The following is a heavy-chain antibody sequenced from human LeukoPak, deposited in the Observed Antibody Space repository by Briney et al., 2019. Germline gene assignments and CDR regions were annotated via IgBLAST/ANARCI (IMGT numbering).Heavy chain of an antibody. CDR1: GFTFSSYS. Sequence: GGSLRLSCAASGFTFSSYSINWVRQAPGKGPEWVSYISSSSSTIYYADSVKGRFTISRDNAKNSLYLQMNSLRAEDTAVYYCAREPTYYDFWSGYSWFDYWGQGTLVTVSS. CDR2: ISSSSSTI. V-gene: IGHV3-48*01. D-gene: IGHD3-3*01. CDR3: AREPTYYDFWSGYSWFDY. J-gene: IGHJ4*02.